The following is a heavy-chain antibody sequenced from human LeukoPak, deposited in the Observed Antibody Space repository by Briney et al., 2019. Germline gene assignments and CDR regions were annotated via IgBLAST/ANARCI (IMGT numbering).Heavy chain of an antibody. CDR3: ARLFRSWSDGGVDH. D-gene: IGHD6-13*01. CDR1: GSTFNNYW. Sequence: GESLKISCQAPGSTFNNYWIGGVRQMPGKGLEWMGIIYAGDSDSRYSPSSQGQVTISVDKSISTTYLQWSSLKASDTAMDYCARLFRSWSDGGVDHWGQGTLVAVSS. V-gene: IGHV5-51*01. CDR2: IYAGDSDS. J-gene: IGHJ4*02.